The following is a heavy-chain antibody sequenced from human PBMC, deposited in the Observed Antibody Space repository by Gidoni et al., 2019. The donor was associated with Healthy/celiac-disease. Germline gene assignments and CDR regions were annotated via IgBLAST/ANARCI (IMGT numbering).Heavy chain of an antibody. CDR3: AKGGGRIRYYFDY. V-gene: IGHV3-23*01. Sequence: AASGFTFSSYAMSWVRQAPGKGLEWVSAISGSGGSTYYADSVKGRFTIFRDNSKNTLYLQMNSLRAEDTAVYYCAKGGGRIRYYFDYWGQGTLVTVSS. CDR1: GFTFSSYA. D-gene: IGHD3-16*01. CDR2: ISGSGGST. J-gene: IGHJ4*02.